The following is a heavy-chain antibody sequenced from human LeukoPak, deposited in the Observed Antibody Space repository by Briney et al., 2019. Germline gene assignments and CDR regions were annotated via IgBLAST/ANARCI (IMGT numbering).Heavy chain of an antibody. V-gene: IGHV3-48*03. CDR2: ISSSGSTI. D-gene: IGHD3-10*01. CDR1: GFTLSSYA. J-gene: IGHJ4*02. CDR3: ARERYGSGSYYVDY. Sequence: GGSLRLSCAASGFTLSSYAMNWVRQAPGKGLEWVSYISSSGSTIYYADSVKGRFTISRDNAKNSLYLQMNSLRAEDTAVYYCARERYGSGSYYVDYWGQGTLVTVSS.